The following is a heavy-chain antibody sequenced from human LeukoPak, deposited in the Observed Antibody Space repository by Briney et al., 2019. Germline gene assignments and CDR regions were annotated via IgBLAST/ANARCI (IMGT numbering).Heavy chain of an antibody. CDR1: GFTFDDYA. J-gene: IGHJ4*02. CDR2: ISGDGGST. V-gene: IGHV3-43*02. D-gene: IGHD5-18*01. Sequence: GGSLRLSCAASGFTFDDYAMRWVRQAPGKGLEWVSLISGDGGSTYYSDSVKGRFTISRDNSKNSLYLQMNSLSTEDTALYYCAKDLRGYSYGCFDYWGQGTLVTVSS. CDR3: AKDLRGYSYGCFDY.